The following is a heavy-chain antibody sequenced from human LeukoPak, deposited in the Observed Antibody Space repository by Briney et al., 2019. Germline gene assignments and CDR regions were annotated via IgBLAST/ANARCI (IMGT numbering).Heavy chain of an antibody. CDR3: ARDREGWLQY. D-gene: IGHD5-24*01. CDR1: GGSVSSYY. V-gene: IGHV4-59*02. CDR2: IYNSAST. Sequence: SETLSLTCTVSGGSVSSYYWSWIRQPPGKGLEWIGYIYNSASTNYNPYLKSRVTISVDTSKNQFALKVNSVTAADTAVYYCARDREGWLQYWGQGTLVTVSS. J-gene: IGHJ4*02.